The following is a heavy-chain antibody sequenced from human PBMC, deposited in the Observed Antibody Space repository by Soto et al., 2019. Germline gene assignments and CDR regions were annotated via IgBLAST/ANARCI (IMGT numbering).Heavy chain of an antibody. V-gene: IGHV4-39*01. J-gene: IGHJ4*02. D-gene: IGHD6-13*01. CDR1: GCSISSSSNY. CDR3: ARHGAASVLYYFDY. CDR2: IYYSGIT. Sequence: PSETLFLTCTVSGCSISSSSNYWGWIRQSPGKGLKWIGSIYYSGITYYNPPLKSRVTISVDTSKNQLSLKLSSVTAADTAVYYCARHGAASVLYYFDYWGQGTPVTVSS.